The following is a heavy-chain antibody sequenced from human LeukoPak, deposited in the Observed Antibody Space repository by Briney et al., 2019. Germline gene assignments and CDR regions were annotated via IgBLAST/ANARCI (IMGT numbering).Heavy chain of an antibody. Sequence: GGSLTLSCAASGFTFSSHPMRWVGQAPGKGLEGVSALSGSGGSTYYADHVKGRFTISSDNAKNTLYVQMNSLSAEDTAVYYGAKGGENWTSVEVFFYYWGQGTLVTVSS. CDR1: GFTFSSHP. V-gene: IGHV3-23*01. CDR3: AKGGENWTSVEVFFYY. CDR2: LSGSGGST. D-gene: IGHD1-1*01. J-gene: IGHJ4*02.